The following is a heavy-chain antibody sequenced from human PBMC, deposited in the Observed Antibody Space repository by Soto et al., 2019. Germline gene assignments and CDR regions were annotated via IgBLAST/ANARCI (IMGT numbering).Heavy chain of an antibody. CDR1: GFTFSSYW. CDR3: ARIASAGRGWDV. V-gene: IGHV3-7*01. CDR2: IKQDGSEK. J-gene: IGHJ6*02. Sequence: EVQLVESGGGLVQPGGSLRISCAASGFTFSSYWMSWVLQAPVKGLEWVGNIKQDGSEKNYVDFMEGRFTISRDNAENSLYLQMNSLRAEDTAVYYCARIASAGRGWDVWGQGTTVVVSS. D-gene: IGHD6-13*01.